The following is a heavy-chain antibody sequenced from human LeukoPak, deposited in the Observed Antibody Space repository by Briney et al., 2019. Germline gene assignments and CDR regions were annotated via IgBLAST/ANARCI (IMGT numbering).Heavy chain of an antibody. Sequence: PSETLSLTCAVYGWSFSDYYWTWIRPPPGKGLERIGEIYHSGSTNYSPSLESRVTISVDTSKKQLSLQLSSVTAADTAVYYCARGLGVVVRDAFDIWGQGTMVTVS. CDR3: ARGLGVVVRDAFDI. CDR2: IYHSGST. CDR1: GWSFSDYY. D-gene: IGHD3-22*01. J-gene: IGHJ3*02. V-gene: IGHV4-34*01.